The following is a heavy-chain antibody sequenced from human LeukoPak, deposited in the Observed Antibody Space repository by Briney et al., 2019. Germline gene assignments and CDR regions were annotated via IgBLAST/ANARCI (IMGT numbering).Heavy chain of an antibody. D-gene: IGHD6-19*01. CDR1: GFTFSTYA. V-gene: IGHV3-23*01. CDR2: ISGSGGST. CDR3: AKGSIAVTAYYFDF. J-gene: IGHJ4*02. Sequence: GGSLRLSCGASGFTFSTYAMSWVRQAPGKGLEWVSTISGSGGSTSYADSVMGRFTISRDNSKNTLYLQMNTLRAEDTAIYYCAKGSIAVTAYYFDFWGQGTLVTVSS.